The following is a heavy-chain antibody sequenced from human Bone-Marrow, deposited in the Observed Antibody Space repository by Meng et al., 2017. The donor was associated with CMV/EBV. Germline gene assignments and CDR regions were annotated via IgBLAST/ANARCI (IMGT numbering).Heavy chain of an antibody. V-gene: IGHV3-74*01. D-gene: IGHD6-13*01. CDR1: GFTFSSYW. Sequence: GESLKISCAASGFTFSSYWLHWVRQAPGKGLVWVSRINSDGYSTDYADSVEGRFTISRDNAKNTLYLQMNSLRAEDTAVYYCARDLIAAAGYDYWGQGTLVTVSS. CDR3: ARDLIAAAGYDY. CDR2: INSDGYST. J-gene: IGHJ4*02.